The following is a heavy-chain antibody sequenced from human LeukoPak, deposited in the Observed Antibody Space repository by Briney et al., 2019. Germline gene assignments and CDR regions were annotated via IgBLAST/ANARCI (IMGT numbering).Heavy chain of an antibody. D-gene: IGHD6-13*01. CDR1: GFTFSIYA. Sequence: GGSLRLSCAASGFTFSIYAMSWVRQAPGKGLEWVSSISGTSGNTYYADSVKGRFTISRDSSKNTLYLQMNSLRAEDTAVYYCARGAGSWRYYFDYWGQGTLVTVSS. J-gene: IGHJ4*02. CDR3: ARGAGSWRYYFDY. V-gene: IGHV3-23*01. CDR2: ISGTSGNT.